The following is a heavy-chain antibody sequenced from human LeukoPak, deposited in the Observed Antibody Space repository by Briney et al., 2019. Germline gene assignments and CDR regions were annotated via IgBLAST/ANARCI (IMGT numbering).Heavy chain of an antibody. CDR2: ISGYGEST. Sequence: GGSLRLSCAVSGFTFSSYAMHWVRQAPGKGLEYVSAISGYGESTYYANSVKGRFTISRDNSKNTLYLQMGSLRAEDMAVYYCARGVTVRPLDYWGQGTLVTVSS. D-gene: IGHD4-17*01. CDR3: ARGVTVRPLDY. J-gene: IGHJ4*02. V-gene: IGHV3-64*01. CDR1: GFTFSSYA.